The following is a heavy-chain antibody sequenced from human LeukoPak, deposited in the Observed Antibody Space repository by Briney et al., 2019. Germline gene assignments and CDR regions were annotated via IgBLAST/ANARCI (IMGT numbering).Heavy chain of an antibody. CDR1: GFTFSRHA. V-gene: IGHV3-23*01. CDR3: AKGDDIGKHPTRAYYFDT. J-gene: IGHJ4*02. CDR2: TGLNSVNT. D-gene: IGHD5-24*01. Sequence: GGSLRLFCAASGFTFSRHAMSWVRRAPGKGLEWVSTTGLNSVNTLCAESVQGRFSISRDNSKNTLDLQMDNLRVDDTAVYYCAKGDDIGKHPTRAYYFDTWGQGTLVTVSS.